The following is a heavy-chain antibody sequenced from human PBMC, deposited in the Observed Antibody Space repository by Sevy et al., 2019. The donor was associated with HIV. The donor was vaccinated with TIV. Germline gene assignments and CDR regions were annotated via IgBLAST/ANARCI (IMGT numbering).Heavy chain of an antibody. Sequence: GGSLRLSCAASGFTFSSYSMNWVRQAPGKGLEWVSSISSSSSYIYYADSVKGRFTISRDSSKNTIYLEMNSLRPEDTAVYYCARDLPHLLPWELSRGSDYWGQGTLVTVSS. CDR3: ARDLPHLLPWELSRGSDY. J-gene: IGHJ4*02. V-gene: IGHV3-21*01. CDR2: ISSSSSYI. CDR1: GFTFSSYS. D-gene: IGHD3-16*01.